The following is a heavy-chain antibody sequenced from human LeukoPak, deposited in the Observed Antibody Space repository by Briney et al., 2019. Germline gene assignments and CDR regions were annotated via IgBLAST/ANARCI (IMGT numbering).Heavy chain of an antibody. D-gene: IGHD3-10*01. V-gene: IGHV3-43*01. CDR2: ITWDGVSP. CDR3: VRHMVRGVQGPFDI. J-gene: IGHJ3*02. CDR1: GFTFDAHT. Sequence: GGSTRLSCAASGFTFDAHTMHWVRQAPGKGLEWVSLITWDGVSPYYSDSVKGRFTISRDNRRNFLYLQMNSLKTEDTALYYCVRHMVRGVQGPFDIWGQGTMVTVSS.